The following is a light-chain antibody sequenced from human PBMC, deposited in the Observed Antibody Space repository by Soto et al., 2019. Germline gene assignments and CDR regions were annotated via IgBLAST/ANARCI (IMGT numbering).Light chain of an antibody. CDR1: QSVSSY. J-gene: IGKJ2*01. CDR3: NNRSKWPYT. V-gene: IGKV3-11*01. CDR2: DAS. Sequence: VLTQSPATLSLSPGERATLSCRASQSVSSYLALYQQKPGQAPRLLIYDASNRATDIPARFSGSGSGTDFTLTISSLEPEHFAVYYCNNRSKWPYTFGQGTKLEIK.